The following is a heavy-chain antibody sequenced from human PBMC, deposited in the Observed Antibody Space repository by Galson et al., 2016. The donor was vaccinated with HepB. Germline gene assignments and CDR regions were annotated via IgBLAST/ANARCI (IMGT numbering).Heavy chain of an antibody. Sequence: PALVKPTQTLTLTCTFSGFSLTTPAVGVGWLRQSPQKPLEWLALIFWDDDKRYSPSLRTRLTLTTDTSKNLVVLTMTNMDPVDTATYYCAHLLDHTTLDFWGQGTPVTVSS. D-gene: IGHD2/OR15-2a*01. J-gene: IGHJ4*02. CDR2: IFWDDDK. CDR3: AHLLDHTTLDF. V-gene: IGHV2-5*02. CDR1: GFSLTTPAVG.